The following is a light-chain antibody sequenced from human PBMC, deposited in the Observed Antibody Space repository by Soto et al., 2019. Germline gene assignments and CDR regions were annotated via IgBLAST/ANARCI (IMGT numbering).Light chain of an antibody. Sequence: QSVLTQPPSASGSPGQSVTISCTGTGSDVGYYNFVSWYQQHPGKAPKLMIYEVSERPSGVPDRFSGSKSGNTASLTVSGLQADDEADYYCSSYAGSNNPYIFGTGTKVTVL. V-gene: IGLV2-8*01. CDR2: EVS. CDR3: SSYAGSNNPYI. J-gene: IGLJ1*01. CDR1: GSDVGYYNF.